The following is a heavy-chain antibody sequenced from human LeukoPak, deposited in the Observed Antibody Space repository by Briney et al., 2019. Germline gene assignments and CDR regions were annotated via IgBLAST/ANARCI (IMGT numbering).Heavy chain of an antibody. J-gene: IGHJ4*02. D-gene: IGHD3-10*01. V-gene: IGHV1-18*01. CDR2: ISAYNGNT. Sequence: ASVKVSCKASGYTFTSYGISWVRQAPGQGLEWMGWISAYNGNTNYAQKLQGRVTMTTDTSTSTAYMELRSLRSDDTVVYYCASLMVYGSGSPRDYYFDYWGQGTLVTVSS. CDR1: GYTFTSYG. CDR3: ASLMVYGSGSPRDYYFDY.